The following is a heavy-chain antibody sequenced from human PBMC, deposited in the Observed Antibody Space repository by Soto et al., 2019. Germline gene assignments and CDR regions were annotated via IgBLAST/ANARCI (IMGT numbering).Heavy chain of an antibody. CDR2: IIPILGIA. CDR1: GYTSTGYY. J-gene: IGHJ3*02. D-gene: IGHD3-3*01. V-gene: IGHV1-69*04. CDR3: ARVEGAFDI. Sequence: SVKVSCKASGYTSTGYYMHWVRQAPGQGLEWMGRIIPILGIANYAQKFQGRVTITADKSTSTAYMELSSLRSEDTAVYYCARVEGAFDIWGQGTMVTVSS.